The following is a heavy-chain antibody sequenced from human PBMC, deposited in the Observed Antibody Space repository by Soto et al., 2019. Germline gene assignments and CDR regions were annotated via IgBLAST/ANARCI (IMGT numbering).Heavy chain of an antibody. D-gene: IGHD1-1*01. CDR2: ISAYNGNT. CDR1: VYTFTSYF. Sequence: ASLKVSFNSSVYTFTSYFIICVLHAPGQGLEWMGWISAYNGNTNYAQKLQGRVTMTTDTSTSTAYMELRSLRSGDTDVYYCAMERGWKYSRWFDTWGHGTLV. J-gene: IGHJ5*01. V-gene: IGHV1-18*01. CDR3: AMERGWKYSRWFDT.